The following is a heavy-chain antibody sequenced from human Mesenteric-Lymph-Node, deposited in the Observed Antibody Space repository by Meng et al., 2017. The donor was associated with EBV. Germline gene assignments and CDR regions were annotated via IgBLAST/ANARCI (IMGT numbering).Heavy chain of an antibody. CDR1: GSSFSDYY. V-gene: IGHV4-34*11. CDR3: TRAHGGDYVRWFDP. D-gene: IGHD4-17*01. Sequence: QVQLHQWGAGLLKASXTLXPIGAVCGSSFSDYYWSWIRQPPGKGLEWIGHIHHSGSTNYNPSLKSRVTISIDTSKNKFSLNLSSVTAADTAVYFCTRAHGGDYVRWFDPWGQGTLVTVSS. J-gene: IGHJ5*02. CDR2: IHHSGST.